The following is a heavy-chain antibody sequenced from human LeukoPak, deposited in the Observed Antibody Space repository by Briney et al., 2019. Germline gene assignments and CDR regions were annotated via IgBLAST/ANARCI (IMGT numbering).Heavy chain of an antibody. Sequence: GASVKVSCKVSGYTLTELSMHWVRQAPGKGLEWMGGFDPEDGETIYAQKFQGRVTMTEDTSTDTAYMELSSLRSEDTAVYYCVTAPRLRYFDWLFNFDYWGQGTLVTVSS. J-gene: IGHJ4*02. V-gene: IGHV1-24*01. D-gene: IGHD3-9*01. CDR3: VTAPRLRYFDWLFNFDY. CDR2: FDPEDGET. CDR1: GYTLTELS.